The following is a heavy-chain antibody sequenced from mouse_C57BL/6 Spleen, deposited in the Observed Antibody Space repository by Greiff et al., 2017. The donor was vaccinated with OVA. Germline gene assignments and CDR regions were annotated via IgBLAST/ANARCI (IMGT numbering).Heavy chain of an antibody. CDR2: INYDGSST. J-gene: IGHJ1*03. V-gene: IGHV5-16*01. CDR1: GFTFSDYY. D-gene: IGHD2-2*01. Sequence: EVKLMESEGGLVQPGRSMKLSCTASGFTFSDYYMAWVRQVPEKGLEWVANINYDGSSTYYLDSLKSRFIISRDNAKNILYLQMSSLKSEDTATYYCARDGGYYGYFDVWGTGTTVTVSS. CDR3: ARDGGYYGYFDV.